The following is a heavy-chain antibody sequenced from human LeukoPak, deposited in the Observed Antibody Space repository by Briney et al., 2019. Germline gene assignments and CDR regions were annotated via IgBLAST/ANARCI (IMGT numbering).Heavy chain of an antibody. CDR2: ISDSGGST. J-gene: IGHJ4*02. V-gene: IGHV3-23*01. CDR3: AKYTSDWYPSFGFDS. D-gene: IGHD6-19*01. Sequence: GGSLRLSCAASGFTFSNYGMSWVRQAPGKGLEWVSSISDSGGSTYYADSVKGRFTISRDNSKNTLYLQMNSLRAEDTAIYYCAKYTSDWYPSFGFDSWGQGTLVTVSS. CDR1: GFTFSNYG.